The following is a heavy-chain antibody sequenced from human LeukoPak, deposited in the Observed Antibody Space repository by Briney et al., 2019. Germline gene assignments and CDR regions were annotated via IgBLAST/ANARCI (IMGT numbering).Heavy chain of an antibody. J-gene: IGHJ6*02. Sequence: ASVKVSCKASGYTLTSYYMHWVRQAPGQGLEWMGIINPSGGSTNYAQKFQGRVTITADKSTSTAYMELSSLRSEDTAVYYCARDPPWPPHYGMDVWGQGTTVTVSS. CDR2: INPSGGST. CDR1: GYTLTSYY. CDR3: ARDPPWPPHYGMDV. V-gene: IGHV1-46*01.